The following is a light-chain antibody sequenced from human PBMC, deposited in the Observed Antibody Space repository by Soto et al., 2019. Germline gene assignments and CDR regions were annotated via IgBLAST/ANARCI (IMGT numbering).Light chain of an antibody. J-gene: IGKJ1*01. CDR3: QQYNNWPRT. V-gene: IGKV3-15*01. Sequence: EIVLTQSPGTLSLSPGERATLSCRASQSVGSSYLAWYQQKPGQAPRLLIYGASTRATGIPARFSGSGSGTEFTLTINSLQSEDFAVYYCQQYNNWPRTFGQGTKVDIK. CDR2: GAS. CDR1: QSVGSSY.